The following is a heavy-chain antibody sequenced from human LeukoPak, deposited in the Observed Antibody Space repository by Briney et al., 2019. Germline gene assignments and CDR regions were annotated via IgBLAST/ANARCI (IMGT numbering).Heavy chain of an antibody. Sequence: PGGSLRLSCAASGFTFSTYTMNWVRQAPGKGLEWVSSITSSSSYIYYADSVKGRFTISRDNAKNSLFLQMNSLRVEDTAVYYCARHVVAVGFDYWGQGTLVTVSS. CDR3: ARHVVAVGFDY. V-gene: IGHV3-21*01. D-gene: IGHD3-22*01. J-gene: IGHJ4*02. CDR2: ITSSSSYI. CDR1: GFTFSTYT.